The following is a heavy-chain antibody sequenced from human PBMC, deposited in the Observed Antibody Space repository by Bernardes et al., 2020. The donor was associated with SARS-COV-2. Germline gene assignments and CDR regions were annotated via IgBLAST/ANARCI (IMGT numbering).Heavy chain of an antibody. CDR2: IYPGGNT. V-gene: IGHV3-66*01. CDR3: VRDYPDPAD. J-gene: IGHJ4*02. CDR1: GFTVSNNY. D-gene: IGHD6-13*01. Sequence: GGSLRLSCAASGFTVSNNYMSWVRQAPGKGLEWVSVIYPGGNTYSADSVKGRFIISRDNSKNTMFLQMNSLTTEDTAVYYCVRDYPDPADWGQGTLVTVSS.